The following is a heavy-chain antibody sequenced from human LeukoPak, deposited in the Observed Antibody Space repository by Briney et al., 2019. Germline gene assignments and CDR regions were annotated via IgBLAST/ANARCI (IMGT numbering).Heavy chain of an antibody. CDR2: INHSGST. CDR1: GGSFSGYY. V-gene: IGHV4-34*01. CDR3: ASTTQWLVVDY. D-gene: IGHD6-19*01. Sequence: SETLSLTCAVYGGSFSGYYWSWIRQPPGKGLEWIGEINHSGSTNYNPSLKSRVTISVDTSKNQFSLKLSSVTAADTAVYYCASTTQWLVVDYWGQGTLVTVSP. J-gene: IGHJ4*02.